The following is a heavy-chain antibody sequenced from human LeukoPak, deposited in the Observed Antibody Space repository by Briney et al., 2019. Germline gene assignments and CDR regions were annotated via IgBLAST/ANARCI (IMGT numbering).Heavy chain of an antibody. CDR3: ARVLDSSGWYWRY. J-gene: IGHJ4*02. CDR1: GYTFTSYD. CDR2: MNPNSGNT. Sequence: ASVKVSCKASGYTFTSYDINWVRQATGQGLEWMGWMNPNSGNTGYAQKFQGRVTMTRNTSISTAYMELSSLRSEDTAVYYCARVLDSSGWYWRYWGQGTLVTVSP. D-gene: IGHD6-19*01. V-gene: IGHV1-8*01.